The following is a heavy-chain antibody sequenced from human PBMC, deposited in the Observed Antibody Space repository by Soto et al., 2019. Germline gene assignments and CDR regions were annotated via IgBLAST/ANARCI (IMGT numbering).Heavy chain of an antibody. CDR1: GGSISSSSYY. D-gene: IGHD1-26*01. V-gene: IGHV4-39*01. J-gene: IGHJ5*02. CDR3: GKTAYFPDWFDP. CDR2: IYYSGSN. Sequence: SETLSLTCTVSGGSISSSSYYWGWIRQPPGKRLEWIGSIYYSGSNYYNPSLKSRVTISVDTSKNQFSLKLSSVTAADTAVYYCGKTAYFPDWFDPWGQGTLVTVSS.